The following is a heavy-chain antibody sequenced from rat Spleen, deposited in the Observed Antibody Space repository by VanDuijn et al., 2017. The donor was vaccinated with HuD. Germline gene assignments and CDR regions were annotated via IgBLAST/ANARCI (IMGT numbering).Heavy chain of an antibody. J-gene: IGHJ3*01. CDR3: FNSGWGFAY. CDR2: ISSGGST. CDR1: GFSLTSNG. D-gene: IGHD4-3*01. V-gene: IGHV2S12*01. Sequence: QVQLKESGPGLVQPSQTLSLTCTVSGFSLTSNGVSWVRQPPGKGLEWIAAISSGGSTYYNSALKSRLSISRDTSKSQVFLKMNSLQTEDTAIYFCFNSGWGFAYWGQGTLVTVSS.